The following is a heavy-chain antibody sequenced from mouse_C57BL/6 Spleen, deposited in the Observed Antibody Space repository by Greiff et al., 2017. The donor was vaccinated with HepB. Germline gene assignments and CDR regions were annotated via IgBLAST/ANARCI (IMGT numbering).Heavy chain of an antibody. V-gene: IGHV5-4*01. CDR1: GFTFSSYA. Sequence: EVKLMESGGGLVKPGGSLKLSCAAPGFTFSSYAMSWVRQTPEKRLEWVATISDGGSYTYYPDNVKGRFTISRDNAKNNLYLQMSHLKSEDTAMYYCARDSTTVGWGQGTLVTISA. D-gene: IGHD1-1*01. J-gene: IGHJ3*01. CDR3: ARDSTTVG. CDR2: ISDGGSYT.